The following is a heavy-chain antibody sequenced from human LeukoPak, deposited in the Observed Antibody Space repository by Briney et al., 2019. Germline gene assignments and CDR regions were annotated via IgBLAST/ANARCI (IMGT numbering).Heavy chain of an antibody. V-gene: IGHV4-39*01. CDR2: INYSGNT. Sequence: PSETLSLTCTVFDGSITSTSYYWGWIRQPPGKGLEWMGSINYSGNTFYNPSLKGRILITVDTSTNQFSLTLRSVTAADSALYFCARHWTFWGQGILVTVSS. J-gene: IGHJ4*02. CDR1: DGSITSTSYY. D-gene: IGHD1-1*01. CDR3: ARHWTF.